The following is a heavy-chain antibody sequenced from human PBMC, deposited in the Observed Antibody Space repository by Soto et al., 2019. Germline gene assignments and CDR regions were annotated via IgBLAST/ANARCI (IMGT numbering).Heavy chain of an antibody. CDR2: IKGDGSGI. CDR3: ARAICSGGRCFLLDL. D-gene: IGHD2-15*01. CDR1: GFIFSGYW. J-gene: IGHJ5*02. Sequence: EVQLLESGGGLVPPGGSPRLSCAASGFIFSGYWMHWVRQAPGKGLVWVSRIKGDGSGISYADSVKGRFTISRDNVKKTLYLQMNSLRAEDTAVYYCARAICSGGRCFLLDLWGQGTLVTVSS. V-gene: IGHV3-74*01.